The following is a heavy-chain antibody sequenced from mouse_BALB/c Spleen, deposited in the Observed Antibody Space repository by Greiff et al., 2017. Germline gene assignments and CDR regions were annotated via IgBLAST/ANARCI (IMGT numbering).Heavy chain of an antibody. CDR2: IRNKANGYTT. J-gene: IGHJ4*01. V-gene: IGHV7-3*02. CDR1: GFTFTDYY. CDR3: ARTPMDY. Sequence: EVKLMESGGGLVQPGGSLRLSCATSGFTFTDYYMSWVRQPPGNALEWLGFIRNKANGYTTEYSASVKGRFTISRDNSQSILYLQMNTLRAEDSATYYCARTPMDYWGQGTSVTVSS.